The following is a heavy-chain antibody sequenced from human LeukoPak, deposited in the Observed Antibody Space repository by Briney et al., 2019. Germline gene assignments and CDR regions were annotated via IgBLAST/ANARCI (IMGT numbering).Heavy chain of an antibody. CDR1: GGTFSSYA. D-gene: IGHD5-24*01. Sequence: SVKVSCKASGGTFSSYAISWVRQAPGQGLESMGRIIPILGIANYAQKFQGRVTITADKSTSTAYMELSSLRSEDTAVYYCASLDGYNFLFDYWGQGTLVTVSS. CDR2: IIPILGIA. CDR3: ASLDGYNFLFDY. J-gene: IGHJ4*02. V-gene: IGHV1-69*04.